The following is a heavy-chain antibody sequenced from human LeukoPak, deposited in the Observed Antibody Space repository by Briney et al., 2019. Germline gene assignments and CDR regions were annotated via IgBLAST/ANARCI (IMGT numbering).Heavy chain of an antibody. Sequence: ASVKVSCKASGYTLTSYGFSWVRQAPGQGLEWMGWIGPYNGDTNYAQKFQDRVTISTDTSTSTAYMELRSLRSDDTAVYYCVRDLCSTASCQGWFDPWGQGTLVTVSS. J-gene: IGHJ5*02. CDR1: GYTLTSYG. CDR2: IGPYNGDT. CDR3: VRDLCSTASCQGWFDP. V-gene: IGHV1-18*01. D-gene: IGHD2-2*01.